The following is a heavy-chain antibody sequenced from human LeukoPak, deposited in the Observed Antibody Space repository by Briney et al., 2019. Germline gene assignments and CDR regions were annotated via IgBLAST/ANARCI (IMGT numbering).Heavy chain of an antibody. D-gene: IGHD4-23*01. V-gene: IGHV4-39*07. CDR2: IYYSGST. J-gene: IGHJ4*02. CDR3: ASHTTVITPGY. Sequence: SETLSLTCTVSGGSISSSSYYWGWIRQPPGKGLEWIGNIYYSGSTYYNPSLKSRVTISLDTSKNQFSLKLSSVTAADTAVDYCASHTTVITPGYWGQGTQVTVSS. CDR1: GGSISSSSYY.